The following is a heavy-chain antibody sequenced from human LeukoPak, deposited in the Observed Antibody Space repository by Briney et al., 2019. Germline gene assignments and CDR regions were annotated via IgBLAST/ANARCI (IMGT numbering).Heavy chain of an antibody. CDR2: IYYSGST. V-gene: IGHV4-31*03. D-gene: IGHD3-22*01. CDR3: ASHYYDSSGYDDY. J-gene: IGHJ4*02. Sequence: SETLSLTCTVSGGSISSGGYHWSWIRQHPGKGLEWIGYIYYSGSTYYNPSLKSRVTISVDTSKNQFSLKLSSVTAADTAVYYCASHYYDSSGYDDYWGQGALVTVSS. CDR1: GGSISSGGYH.